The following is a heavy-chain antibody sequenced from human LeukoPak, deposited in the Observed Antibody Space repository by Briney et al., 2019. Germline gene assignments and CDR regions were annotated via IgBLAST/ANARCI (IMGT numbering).Heavy chain of an antibody. J-gene: IGHJ4*02. CDR3: ARDYYDILTGDTLPNDY. D-gene: IGHD3-9*01. CDR1: GFTFSNFA. Sequence: PGRSLRLSCAASGFTFSNFAMHWVRQAPGTGLEWVALISYDGNNKYYADSVKGRFTISRDNSKNTLYLQMNSLRAEDTAVYYCARDYYDILTGDTLPNDYWGQGTLVTVSS. CDR2: ISYDGNNK. V-gene: IGHV3-30*03.